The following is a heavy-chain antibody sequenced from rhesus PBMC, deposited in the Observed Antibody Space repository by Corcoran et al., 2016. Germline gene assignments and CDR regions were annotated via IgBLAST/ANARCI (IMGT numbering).Heavy chain of an antibody. CDR2: IYGSSGST. CDR3: ARGISGGWNDYFDY. D-gene: IGHD6-25*01. Sequence: QVQLQESGPGLVKPSATLSLTCAVPGGSFSSYWWGGVRQPPGRGLEWIGSIYGSSGSTEYNPSLKSRATISRETSKIQFSLKLSSVTAADTAVYYCARGISGGWNDYFDYWGQGLLVTVSS. CDR1: GGSFSSYW. V-gene: IGHV4-160*01. J-gene: IGHJ4*01.